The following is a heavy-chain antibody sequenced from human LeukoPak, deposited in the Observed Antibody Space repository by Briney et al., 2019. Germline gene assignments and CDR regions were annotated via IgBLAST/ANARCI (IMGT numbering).Heavy chain of an antibody. D-gene: IGHD6-19*01. CDR2: IYYDGASK. CDR3: ARDLYSSGWALDY. V-gene: IGHV3-30-3*01. J-gene: IGHJ4*02. CDR1: GFTFSTSA. Sequence: TGGSLRLSCVASGFTFSTSAMHWVRQAPGKGLEWVAVIYYDGASKYYADSVKGRFSISRDNSNNALFPQLSSLTAGDTAVYYCARDLYSSGWALDYWGPGTLVTVSS.